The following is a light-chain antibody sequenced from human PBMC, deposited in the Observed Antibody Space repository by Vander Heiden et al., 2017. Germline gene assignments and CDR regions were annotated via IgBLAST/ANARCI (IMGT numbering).Light chain of an antibody. CDR2: YDD. Sequence: QSLLTPPPSLSEAPWPRVTISCSGSSSNIGNNAVNWYQQLPGKAPQLLIYYDDLLPSGVSDRFSGSKSGTSASLGISGLQSEDEGDYYCAVWDDSLNSWVFGGGTKLTVL. CDR3: AVWDDSLNSWV. V-gene: IGLV1-36*01. CDR1: SSNIGNNA. J-gene: IGLJ3*02.